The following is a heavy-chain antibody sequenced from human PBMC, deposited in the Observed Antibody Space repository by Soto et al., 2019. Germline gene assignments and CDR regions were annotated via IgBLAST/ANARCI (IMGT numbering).Heavy chain of an antibody. Sequence: QVQLQESGPGLVKPSETLSLTCTVSGGSISSYYWSWIRQPPGKGLEWIGYIYYSGSTNYNPSLKRRVTISVDTSKNQFSLKLSSVTAADTAVYYFARHEPWFGELLSWFDPWGQGTLVTVSS. V-gene: IGHV4-59*08. CDR3: ARHEPWFGELLSWFDP. CDR2: IYYSGST. CDR1: GGSISSYY. J-gene: IGHJ5*02. D-gene: IGHD3-10*01.